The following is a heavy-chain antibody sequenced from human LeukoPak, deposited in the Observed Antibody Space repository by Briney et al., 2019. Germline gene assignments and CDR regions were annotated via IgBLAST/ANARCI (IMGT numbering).Heavy chain of an antibody. CDR1: GFTVSSNY. D-gene: IGHD3-9*01. J-gene: IGHJ4*02. Sequence: GGSLRLSCAASGFTVSSNYMSWVRQAPGKGLEWVSVIYSGGSTYYADSVKGRFTISRDNSKNTLYLQMNSLRAEDTAIYYCAKDVFELYDIYDHWGQGTLVTVSS. CDR3: AKDVFELYDIYDH. V-gene: IGHV3-53*01. CDR2: IYSGGST.